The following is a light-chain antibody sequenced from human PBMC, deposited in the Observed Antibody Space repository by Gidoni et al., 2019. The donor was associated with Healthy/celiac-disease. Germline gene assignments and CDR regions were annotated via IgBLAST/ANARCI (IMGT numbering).Light chain of an antibody. CDR2: SNN. CDR1: SSNIGSNT. V-gene: IGLV1-44*01. CDR3: AAWDDSLNGRVV. J-gene: IGLJ2*01. Sequence: QSVLTQPPSASRTPGQRVTISCSGSSSNIGSNTVTWYHQRPGTAPDPLIYSNNHPPSGVPDRFSGSKSGTSASLAISGLQSEDEADYYCAAWDDSLNGRVVFGGGTKLTVL.